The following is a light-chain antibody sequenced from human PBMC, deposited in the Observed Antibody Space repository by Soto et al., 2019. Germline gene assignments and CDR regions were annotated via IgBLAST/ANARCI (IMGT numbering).Light chain of an antibody. V-gene: IGKV3-20*01. CDR2: GAS. CDR3: QQYGSSPSST. J-gene: IGKJ5*01. Sequence: EIVLTQSPGTLSLSPGERATLSCRASHSVSSSYLAWYQQKPGQAPRLLIYGASSRATGIPDRFSGSGSGTDFTLTISRLEPEDFAVYYCQQYGSSPSSTFGQGTRLEIK. CDR1: HSVSSSY.